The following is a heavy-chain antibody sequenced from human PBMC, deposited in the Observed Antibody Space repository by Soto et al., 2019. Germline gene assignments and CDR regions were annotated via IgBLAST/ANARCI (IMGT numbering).Heavy chain of an antibody. CDR3: ARERTVTSTHFDY. CDR1: GFTFSSYS. D-gene: IGHD4-17*01. V-gene: IGHV3-48*01. CDR2: ISSSSSTI. Sequence: GGSLRLSYAASGFTFSSYSMNWVRQAPGKGLEWVSYISSSSSTIYYADSVKGRFTISRDNAKNSLYLQMNSLRAEDTDVYYCARERTVTSTHFDYWGQGTLVTVSS. J-gene: IGHJ4*02.